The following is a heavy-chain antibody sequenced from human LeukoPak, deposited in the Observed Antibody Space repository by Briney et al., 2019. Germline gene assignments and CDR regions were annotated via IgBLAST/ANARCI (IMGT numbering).Heavy chain of an antibody. D-gene: IGHD3-10*01. CDR3: AKDGVNYGSEPGWFDP. V-gene: IGHV3-30*02. Sequence: GGPLSPSCAASGFTFSSYGMHWVRQAPGKGLEWVAFIRYDGSNEYYANSVKGRFTNSRDNSTNTLYLPMNSLRAEDTAVYYCAKDGVNYGSEPGWFDPWGQGTLVTVSS. CDR2: IRYDGSNE. CDR1: GFTFSSYG. J-gene: IGHJ5*02.